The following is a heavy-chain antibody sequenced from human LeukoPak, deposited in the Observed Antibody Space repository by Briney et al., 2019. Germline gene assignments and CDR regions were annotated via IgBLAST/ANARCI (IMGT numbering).Heavy chain of an antibody. D-gene: IGHD1-26*01. V-gene: IGHV4-38-2*02. CDR2: IYSSGST. J-gene: IGHJ4*02. Sequence: SETLSLTCTVSGYSISSGYYWGWIRQPPGKGLEWIGSIYSSGSTYYNASLQSRVTISIETSKNQISLRLNSVTAADTAIYYCAKSGGYGLIDYWGQGTLVTVSS. CDR1: GYSISSGYY. CDR3: AKSGGYGLIDY.